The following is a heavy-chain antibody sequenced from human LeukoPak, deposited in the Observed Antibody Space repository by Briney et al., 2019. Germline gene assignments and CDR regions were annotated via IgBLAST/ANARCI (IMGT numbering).Heavy chain of an antibody. CDR1: GFSFSTHW. CDR2: INSDGSRT. J-gene: IGHJ4*02. Sequence: GGSLRLSCAASGFSFSTHWMHWVRQAPGKGLVCVAQINSDGSRTSYADSVKGRFTISRDSAKNTLYLEMISLRAEDAAVYYCGSLTVVARDHWGQGTLVTVSS. V-gene: IGHV3-74*01. CDR3: GSLTVVARDH. D-gene: IGHD3-22*01.